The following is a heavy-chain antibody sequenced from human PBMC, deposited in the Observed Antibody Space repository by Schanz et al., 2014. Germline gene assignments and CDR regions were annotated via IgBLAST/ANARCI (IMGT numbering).Heavy chain of an antibody. CDR3: ARDLPRTFLFDY. V-gene: IGHV3-23*01. CDR2: ITGASDHI. J-gene: IGHJ4*02. Sequence: EVQLLESGGGLIQPGGSLRLSCAASGFIFGSSVMAWVRQAPGKGLEWVSGITGASDHIDYADSVKGRFTISRDNAKNSLYLQMDSLRAEDTAVYYCARDLPRTFLFDYWGQGTLVTVSS. CDR1: GFIFGSSV.